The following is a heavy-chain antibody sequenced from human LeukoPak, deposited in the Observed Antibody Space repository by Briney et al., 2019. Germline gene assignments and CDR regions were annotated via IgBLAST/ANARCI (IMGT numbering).Heavy chain of an antibody. V-gene: IGHV3-7*01. CDR1: GFTFSNYW. Sequence: GGSLRLSCAASGFTFSNYWMSWVRQAPGKGLEWVANIKQDGSEKYYVDSVKGRFTISRDNAKNSLYLQMNSLRAEDTAVYCCARYSGSPHGGYYYYYGMDVWGQGTTVTVSS. CDR2: IKQDGSEK. D-gene: IGHD1-26*01. CDR3: ARYSGSPHGGYYYYYGMDV. J-gene: IGHJ6*02.